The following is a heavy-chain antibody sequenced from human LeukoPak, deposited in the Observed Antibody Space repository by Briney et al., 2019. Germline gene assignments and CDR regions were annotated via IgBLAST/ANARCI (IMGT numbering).Heavy chain of an antibody. CDR2: ISSTSEHI. CDR1: GFTFSNYN. D-gene: IGHD3-10*01. J-gene: IGHJ6*02. CDR3: ARAPYGSGYGMDV. V-gene: IGHV3-21*01. Sequence: GGSLRPSCAASGFTFSNYNMYWVRQAPGKGLEWVSSISSTSEHIYYADSVKGRFTISRDNAKNSLYLQMNSLRAEDTAVYYCARAPYGSGYGMDVWGQGTTVTVSS.